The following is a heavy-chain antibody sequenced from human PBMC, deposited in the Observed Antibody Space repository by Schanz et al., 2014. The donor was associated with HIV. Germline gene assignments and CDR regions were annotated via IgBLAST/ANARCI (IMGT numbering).Heavy chain of an antibody. CDR2: IIHIFGTT. CDR3: ARTYTGDWSTGAD. V-gene: IGHV1-69*01. D-gene: IGHD2-21*02. CDR1: GGTFRNHA. J-gene: IGHJ4*02. Sequence: QVQLVQSGAEVKKPGSSVKVSCKASGGTFRNHAISWVRQAPGQGLEWMGGIIHIFGTTNYAPKFQGRVTINVDESTSTAYMELSSLRSEDTAVYYCARTYTGDWSTGADWGQGTLVTVSS.